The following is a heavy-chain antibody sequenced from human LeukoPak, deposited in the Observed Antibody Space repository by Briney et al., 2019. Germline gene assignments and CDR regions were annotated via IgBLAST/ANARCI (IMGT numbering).Heavy chain of an antibody. Sequence: GGSLRLSCAASGYTFSSYAMSWVRQAPGKGLEWVSGISGSGASTYYADSVKGRFTISRDNSKNTMSLQMNSLRAEDTALYYCARGKGIAVSSFDSWGQGTLVTVSS. CDR1: GYTFSSYA. CDR3: ARGKGIAVSSFDS. J-gene: IGHJ4*02. V-gene: IGHV3-23*01. D-gene: IGHD6-19*01. CDR2: ISGSGAST.